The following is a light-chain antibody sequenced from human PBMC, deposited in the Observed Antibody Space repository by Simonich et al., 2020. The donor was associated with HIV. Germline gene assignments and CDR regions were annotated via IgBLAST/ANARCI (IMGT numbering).Light chain of an antibody. V-gene: IGKV3-15*01. Sequence: EIVITQSPATLSVSPGERATLTCRASQSVSSNLAWYQQKPCQAPRLLIYGASPRATGIPARFSGSGSGTEFTLTISSMQSEDFAVYYCQQYNNWHTFGQGTKLEIK. CDR3: QQYNNWHT. J-gene: IGKJ2*01. CDR2: GAS. CDR1: QSVSSN.